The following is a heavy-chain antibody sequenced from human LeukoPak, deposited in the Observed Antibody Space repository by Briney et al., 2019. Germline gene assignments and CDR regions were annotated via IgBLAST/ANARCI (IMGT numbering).Heavy chain of an antibody. D-gene: IGHD3-9*01. CDR3: AGDYDILTGYYHDAFDI. V-gene: IGHV1-69*05. Sequence: SVKVSCKASGGTFSSYAISWVRQAPGQGLEWMGRIIPIFGTANYAQKFQGRVTITTDESTSTAYMELSSLRSEDTAAYYCAGDYDILTGYYHDAFDIWGQGTMVTVSS. CDR2: IIPIFGTA. CDR1: GGTFSSYA. J-gene: IGHJ3*02.